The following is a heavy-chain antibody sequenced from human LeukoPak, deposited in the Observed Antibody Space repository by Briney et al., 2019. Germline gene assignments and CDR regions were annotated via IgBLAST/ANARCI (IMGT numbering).Heavy chain of an antibody. J-gene: IGHJ4*02. CDR3: ARCEGTTATGRPFDY. D-gene: IGHD1-1*01. CDR2: IIPIFGTA. V-gene: IGHV1-69*05. CDR1: GGTFISYA. Sequence: GSSVKVSCKASGGTFISYAISWVRQAPGQGLEWMGGIIPIFGTANYAQKFQGRVTMTRDTSTSTVYMELSSLRSEDTAVYYCARCEGTTATGRPFDYWGQGTLVTVSS.